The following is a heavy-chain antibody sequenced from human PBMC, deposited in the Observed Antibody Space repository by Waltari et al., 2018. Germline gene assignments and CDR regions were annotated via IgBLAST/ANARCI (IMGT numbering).Heavy chain of an antibody. CDR1: GFSLTTSGVA. V-gene: IGHV2-5*01. D-gene: IGHD2-21*01. Sequence: QITLKESGPTLVKPTQTLTLTCAFSGFSLTTSGVAVGCIRQPPGKALEWLALIYGNDDKRYSPSLKTRLTITRDTSKNQVVLTMTNMDPVDTATYYCAHRVLWRFDSWGQGTLVTVSS. J-gene: IGHJ5*01. CDR2: IYGNDDK. CDR3: AHRVLWRFDS.